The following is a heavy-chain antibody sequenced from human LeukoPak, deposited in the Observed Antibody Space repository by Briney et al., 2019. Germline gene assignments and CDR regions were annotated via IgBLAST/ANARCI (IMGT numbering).Heavy chain of an antibody. Sequence: GGSLRLSCAASGFTFSSYAMHWVRQAPGKGLEWVSIIYDGGSTYYADSVKGRFSISRDSSKNTLFLQMNSLRAADTAVYYCARGPDYDFWSGYLDSYYYMDVWGKGTTVTVSS. CDR2: IYDGGST. V-gene: IGHV3-66*01. CDR3: ARGPDYDFWSGYLDSYYYMDV. CDR1: GFTFSSYA. D-gene: IGHD3-3*01. J-gene: IGHJ6*03.